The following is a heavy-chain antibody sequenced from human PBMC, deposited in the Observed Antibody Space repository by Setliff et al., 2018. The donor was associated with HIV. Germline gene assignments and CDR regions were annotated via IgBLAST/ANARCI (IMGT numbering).Heavy chain of an antibody. CDR2: IFYSGSA. J-gene: IGHJ4*02. CDR3: ASRRGIEFYFDI. D-gene: IGHD3-10*01. CDR1: GGSISSSNYY. Sequence: PSETLSLTCTVSGGSISSSNYYWGWIRQPPGKRREWIGSIFYSGSANYNPSLTSPVTISVDTSKNQFSLKLSSVTAADTGVYYCASRRGIEFYFDIWGQGTPVTVSS. V-gene: IGHV4-39*01.